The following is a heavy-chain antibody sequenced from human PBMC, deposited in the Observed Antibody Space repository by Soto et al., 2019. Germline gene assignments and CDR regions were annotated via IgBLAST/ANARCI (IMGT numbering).Heavy chain of an antibody. V-gene: IGHV4-34*01. CDR3: VRATGAIDN. J-gene: IGHJ4*02. Sequence: SETLSLTCAVYGGSFNGYYWSWIRQPPGKGLEWIGEIDHSGVTNHNPSLKSRITMSVDTSKSQFSLKLSSMTAADTAAYYCVRATGAIDNWGQGTLVTVSS. CDR1: GGSFNGYY. CDR2: IDHSGVT. D-gene: IGHD2-8*02.